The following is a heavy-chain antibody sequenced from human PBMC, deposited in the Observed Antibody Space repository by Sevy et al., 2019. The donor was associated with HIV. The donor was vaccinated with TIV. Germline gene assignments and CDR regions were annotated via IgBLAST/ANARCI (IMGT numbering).Heavy chain of an antibody. CDR3: ATSPDYYDSSRDAFDI. D-gene: IGHD3-22*01. CDR1: GYSVSDLS. J-gene: IGHJ3*02. CDR2: YDPEDGET. V-gene: IGHV1-24*01. Sequence: ASVKVSCKVSGYSVSDLSIHWGRQAPGRGLEWMGGYDPEDGETIYAQKFQGRVTMTEDTSTDTAYMELSSLRSEDTAVYYCATSPDYYDSSRDAFDIWGQGTMVTVSS.